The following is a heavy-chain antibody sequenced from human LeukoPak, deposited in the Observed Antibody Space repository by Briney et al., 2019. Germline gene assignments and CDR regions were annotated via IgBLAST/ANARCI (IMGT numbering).Heavy chain of an antibody. V-gene: IGHV3-21*04. D-gene: IGHD1-26*01. J-gene: IGHJ5*02. CDR1: GFTFSSYS. CDR2: ISSSSSYI. Sequence: GRSLRLSCAASGFTFSSYSMNWVRQAPGKGLEWVSSISSSSSYIYYADSVKGRFTISRDNAKNSLYLQMNSLRAEDTAVYYCAKDSTIVGASFDPWGQGTLVTVSS. CDR3: AKDSTIVGASFDP.